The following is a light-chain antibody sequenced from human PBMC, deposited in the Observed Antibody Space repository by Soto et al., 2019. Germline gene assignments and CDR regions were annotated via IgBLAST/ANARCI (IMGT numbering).Light chain of an antibody. CDR3: TSYAGRNNLV. J-gene: IGLJ2*01. Sequence: QSALTQPPSASGSPGHSVTISCTGTSSDVDSYNYVSWYQQHPGKAPKLIIYDVSKRPSGVPDRFSGSKSGTTASLTVSGLQAEDEADYYCTSYAGRNNLVFGGGTKLTVL. CDR1: SSDVDSYNY. V-gene: IGLV2-8*01. CDR2: DVS.